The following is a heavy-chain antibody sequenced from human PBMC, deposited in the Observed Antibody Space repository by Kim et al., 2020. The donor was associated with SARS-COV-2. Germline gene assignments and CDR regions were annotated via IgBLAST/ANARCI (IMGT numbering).Heavy chain of an antibody. D-gene: IGHD6-13*01. J-gene: IGHJ4*02. V-gene: IGHV6-1*01. CDR3: AREYDYNSNWYFDS. Sequence: ALSVKSRLSINPDTSKNQFTLQLDSVSPEDTAVYYCAREYDYNSNWYFDSWGQGTLVTVSS.